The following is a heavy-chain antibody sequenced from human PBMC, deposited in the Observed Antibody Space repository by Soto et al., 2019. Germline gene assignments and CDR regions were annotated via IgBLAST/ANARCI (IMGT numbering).Heavy chain of an antibody. Sequence: QVQLVQSGAEEKKPGASVKVSCKASGYTFTSYSMHWVRQAPGRRLEWMGWINTGNGNTRYSQKFQGRVTITRDTSASTAYMQLSSLRSEDTAVYYCATDRGGYCSGGSCDEVWFDPWGQGTLVTVSS. V-gene: IGHV1-3*05. CDR3: ATDRGGYCSGGSCDEVWFDP. CDR2: INTGNGNT. CDR1: GYTFTSYS. D-gene: IGHD2-15*01. J-gene: IGHJ5*02.